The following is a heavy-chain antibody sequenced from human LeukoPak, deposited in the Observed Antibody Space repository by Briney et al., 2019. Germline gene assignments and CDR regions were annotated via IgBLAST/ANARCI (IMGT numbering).Heavy chain of an antibody. CDR1: GGSISSYY. V-gene: IGHV4-4*07. CDR2: IYTSGST. CDR3: GKTDIYFNPIDY. J-gene: IGHJ4*02. Sequence: PSETLSLTCTVSGGSISSYYCSWIRHPAGKGLQWIGRIYTSGSTNYNPSLKSRVTMSVDTSKNQFPLKVSSVTAADTAIYYCGKTDIYFNPIDYWGPGSLVTVSS. D-gene: IGHD3-9*01.